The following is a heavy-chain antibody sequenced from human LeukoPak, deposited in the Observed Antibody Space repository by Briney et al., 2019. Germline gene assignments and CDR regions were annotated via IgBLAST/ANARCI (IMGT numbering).Heavy chain of an antibody. J-gene: IGHJ4*02. CDR2: IWGSGSNT. CDR1: GFTFSDYY. V-gene: IGHV3-11*01. Sequence: PGGSLRLSCAASGFTFSDYYMSWIRQAPGKGLEWVAYIWGSGSNTYYADSVKGRFTISRDNVNNSLYLQMSSLRAEDTAVYYCARGPSGSYDYWGQGTLVTVSS. D-gene: IGHD1-26*01. CDR3: ARGPSGSYDY.